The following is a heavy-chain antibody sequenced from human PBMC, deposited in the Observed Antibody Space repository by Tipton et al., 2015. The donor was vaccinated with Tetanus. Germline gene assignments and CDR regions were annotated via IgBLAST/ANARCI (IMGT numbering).Heavy chain of an antibody. Sequence: GLVKPSETLSLGCTVSGGSIASDGYYWGWIRQPPGKGLQWIGSVYHSGTTYYNPSLTGRATISVDTSKNQFSLKLSSVTAADTAVYYCARRSYCSSSRCFDAFDMWGQGTMVTVSS. J-gene: IGHJ3*02. CDR2: VYHSGTT. CDR3: ARRSYCSSSRCFDAFDM. CDR1: GGSIASDGYY. V-gene: IGHV4-39*07. D-gene: IGHD2-2*01.